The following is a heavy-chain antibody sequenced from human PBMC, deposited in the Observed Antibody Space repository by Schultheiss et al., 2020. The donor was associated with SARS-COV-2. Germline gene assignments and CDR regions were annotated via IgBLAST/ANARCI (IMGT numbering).Heavy chain of an antibody. CDR3: ATGVGATTDAFAI. CDR1: GGSISSYY. J-gene: IGHJ3*02. CDR2: IYYTGST. V-gene: IGHV4-59*05. D-gene: IGHD1-26*01. Sequence: SETLSLTCTVSGGSISSYYWSWIRQPPGKGLEWVGSIYYTGSTYYNLSLKSRVTISVDTSKNQFSLRLSSVTAADTAVYYCATGVGATTDAFAIWGQGTMVTVSS.